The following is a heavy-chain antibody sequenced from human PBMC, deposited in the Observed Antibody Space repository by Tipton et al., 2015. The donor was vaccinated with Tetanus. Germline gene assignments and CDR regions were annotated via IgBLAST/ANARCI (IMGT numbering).Heavy chain of an antibody. J-gene: IGHJ6*02. CDR3: ARDQKSATLSHLFCGLDV. CDR2: IYYSGST. Sequence: TLSLTCTVSGGSISSNYWSWIRQPPGKGLEWIGNIYYSGSTNYNPSLKSRVTISVDTSRKQFSLRLSSVTAADTAVSYCARDQKSATLSHLFCGLDVWGQGPTVTVSS. CDR1: GGSISSNY. V-gene: IGHV4-59*01. D-gene: IGHD2-15*01.